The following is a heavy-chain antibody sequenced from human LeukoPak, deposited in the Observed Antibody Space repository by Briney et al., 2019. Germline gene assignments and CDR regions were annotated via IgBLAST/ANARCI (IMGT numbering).Heavy chain of an antibody. J-gene: IGHJ4*02. Sequence: GGSLRLSCAASGFTVSSNYMSWVRQAPGKGLEWVSVIYSGGSTYYADSVKGRFTISRDNSKNTLYLQMNSLRAEDTAVYYCARDRGMYSSFDYWGQGTRVTVSS. CDR1: GFTVSSNY. D-gene: IGHD6-19*01. CDR2: IYSGGST. CDR3: ARDRGMYSSFDY. V-gene: IGHV3-53*01.